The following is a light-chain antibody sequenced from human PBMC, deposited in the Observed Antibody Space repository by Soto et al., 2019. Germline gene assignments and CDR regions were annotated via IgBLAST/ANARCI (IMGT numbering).Light chain of an antibody. CDR2: ELS. Sequence: QSALTQPPSVSGAPGQSVTISCTGTSSDVGSDNRVSWYQQPPGTAPKLIIFELSNRPSGVPDRFSGSKSGNTASLTISGLQAEDEADYYCSSYTSSSTLVFGGGTKLTVL. CDR3: SSYTSSSTLV. CDR1: SSDVGSDNR. V-gene: IGLV2-18*02. J-gene: IGLJ2*01.